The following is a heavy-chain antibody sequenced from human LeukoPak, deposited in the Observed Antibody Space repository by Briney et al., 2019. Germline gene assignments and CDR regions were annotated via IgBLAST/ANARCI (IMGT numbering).Heavy chain of an antibody. Sequence: GALLKVSCKASGCTFSSYAISWVRPAPGQGLEWMGGIIPIFGTANYAQKFQGRVTITADESTSTAYMELSSLRSEDTAVYYCAREYYDILTGYRFDYWGQGTLVTVSS. D-gene: IGHD3-9*01. V-gene: IGHV1-69*13. CDR3: AREYYDILTGYRFDY. J-gene: IGHJ4*02. CDR2: IIPIFGTA. CDR1: GCTFSSYA.